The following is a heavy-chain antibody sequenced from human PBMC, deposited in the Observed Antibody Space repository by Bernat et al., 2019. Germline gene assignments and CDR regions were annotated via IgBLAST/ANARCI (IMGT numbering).Heavy chain of an antibody. CDR2: ISSSSSTI. CDR1: GFTFSSYS. V-gene: IGHV3-48*01. Sequence: EVQLVESGGGLVQPGGSLRLSCADSGFTFSSYSMNWVRQAPGKGLEWVSYISSSSSTIYYADSVKGRFTISRDNAKNSLYLQMNSRRAEDTAVYYCARDLVGDYDSSGYYPYYFDYWGQGTLVTVSS. D-gene: IGHD3-22*01. J-gene: IGHJ4*02. CDR3: ARDLVGDYDSSGYYPYYFDY.